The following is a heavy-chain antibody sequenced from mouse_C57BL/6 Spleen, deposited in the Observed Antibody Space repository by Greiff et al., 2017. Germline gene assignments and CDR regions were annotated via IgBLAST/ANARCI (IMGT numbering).Heavy chain of an antibody. Sequence: VQLQQSGTVLARPGASVKMSCKTSGYTFTSYWMHWVKQRPGQGLEWIGAIYPGNSDTSYNQKFKGKAKLTAVTSASTAYMELSSLTNEDSAVYYGTREDYGNYFDYWGQGTTLTVSS. CDR2: IYPGNSDT. CDR3: TREDYGNYFDY. CDR1: GYTFTSYW. J-gene: IGHJ2*01. D-gene: IGHD1-2*01. V-gene: IGHV1-5*01.